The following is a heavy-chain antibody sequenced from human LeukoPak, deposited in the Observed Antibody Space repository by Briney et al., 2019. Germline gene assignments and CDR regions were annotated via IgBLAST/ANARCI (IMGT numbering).Heavy chain of an antibody. CDR2: IYHSGST. J-gene: IGHJ4*02. CDR3: ARQMVRGVIIIDY. V-gene: IGHV4-4*02. Sequence: PSETLSLTCAVSGGSISSSNWWSWVRQPPGKGLEWIGEIYHSGSTNYNPSLKSRVTISVDKSKNQFSLKLSSVTAADTAVYYCARQMVRGVIIIDYWGQGTLVTVSS. CDR1: GGSISSSNW. D-gene: IGHD3-10*01.